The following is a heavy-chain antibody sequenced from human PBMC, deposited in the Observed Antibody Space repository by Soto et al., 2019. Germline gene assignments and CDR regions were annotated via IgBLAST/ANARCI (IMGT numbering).Heavy chain of an antibody. Sequence: ASVKVSCKASGYSFTTHGISWVRRAPGHGLEWMGWISAYNGDTHYVQRFQGRLTMTTDTSTSTAYMELRSLTSDDTAVYYCARDPPFSGILRGTPLMDVWGQGTAVTVSS. D-gene: IGHD4-17*01. CDR3: ARDPPFSGILRGTPLMDV. J-gene: IGHJ6*02. V-gene: IGHV1-18*04. CDR1: GYSFTTHG. CDR2: ISAYNGDT.